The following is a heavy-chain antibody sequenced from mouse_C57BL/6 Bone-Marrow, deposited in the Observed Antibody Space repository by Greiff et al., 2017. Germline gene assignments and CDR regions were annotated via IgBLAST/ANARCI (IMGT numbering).Heavy chain of an antibody. CDR2: IDPENGDT. D-gene: IGHD1-1*01. Sequence: EVQLQQSGAELVRPGASVKLSCTASGFNIKDDYMHWVKQRPEQGLEWIGWIDPENGDTEYASKFQGKATITADTSSNTAYLQLSSLTSEDTAVYYCTTITTVVATNFEVWGTGTTVTVSS. V-gene: IGHV14-4*01. CDR3: TTITTVVATNFEV. CDR1: GFNIKDDY. J-gene: IGHJ1*03.